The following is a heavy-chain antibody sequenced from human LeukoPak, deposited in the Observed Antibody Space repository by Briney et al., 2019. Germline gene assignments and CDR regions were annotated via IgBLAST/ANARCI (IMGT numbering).Heavy chain of an antibody. Sequence: GGSLRLSCAASGFTFSSYGMHWVRQAPGKGLEWVAVIWYDGSNKYYAGSVKGRFTISRDNSKNTLYLQMNSLRAEDTAVYYCAREDYYGSGSFGANDYWGQGTLVTVSS. D-gene: IGHD3-10*01. CDR2: IWYDGSNK. CDR3: AREDYYGSGSFGANDY. CDR1: GFTFSSYG. J-gene: IGHJ4*02. V-gene: IGHV3-33*01.